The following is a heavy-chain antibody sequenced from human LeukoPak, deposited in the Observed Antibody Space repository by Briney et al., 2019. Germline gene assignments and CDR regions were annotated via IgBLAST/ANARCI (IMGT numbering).Heavy chain of an antibody. D-gene: IGHD6-19*01. CDR1: GYTFTGYY. CDR3: ATQATSGWHFS. J-gene: IGHJ5*02. CDR2: INPNSGGT. V-gene: IGHV1-2*02. Sequence: ASVTVSCTASGYTFTGYYMHWVRQAPGQGPEWMGWINPNSGGTTYAQKFQGRVTMTRDTSRSTVYMELSRLRSDDTAVYYCATQATSGWHFSWGQGTLVTVSS.